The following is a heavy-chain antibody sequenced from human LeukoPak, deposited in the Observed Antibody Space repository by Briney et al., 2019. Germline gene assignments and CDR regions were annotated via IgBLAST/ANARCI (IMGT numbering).Heavy chain of an antibody. D-gene: IGHD4/OR15-4a*01. Sequence: SSETLSLTCTVSDGSISGYYWSWIRQPPGKGLEWIGYIHYSGTTNYNPSLKSRVTISVDTSKSQLSLKLSSVTAADTAVYYCARHYGGKFDYWGQGTLVTVSS. V-gene: IGHV4-59*01. CDR3: ARHYGGKFDY. CDR1: DGSISGYY. CDR2: IHYSGTT. J-gene: IGHJ4*02.